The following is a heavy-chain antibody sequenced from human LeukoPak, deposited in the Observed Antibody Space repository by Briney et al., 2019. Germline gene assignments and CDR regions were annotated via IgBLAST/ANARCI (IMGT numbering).Heavy chain of an antibody. J-gene: IGHJ3*02. CDR3: AKGGGWDAFDI. V-gene: IGHV4-59*08. Sequence: SETLSLTCTISGGSISSSYWSWIRQPPGKGLEWIGYTYNSGSTNYNPSLKSRVTISVDSSKNQFSLRLNSATAADTAMYYCAKGGGWDAFDIWGQGTMVTVSS. CDR1: GGSISSSY. CDR2: TYNSGST. D-gene: IGHD6-19*01.